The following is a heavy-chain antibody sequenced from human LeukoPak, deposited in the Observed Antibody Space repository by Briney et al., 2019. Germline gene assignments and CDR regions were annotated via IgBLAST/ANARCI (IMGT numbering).Heavy chain of an antibody. J-gene: IGHJ3*02. Sequence: PSETLSLTCTVSGGSIGSSSYYWGWIRQPPGKGLEWTGSIYYSGSTYYNPSLKSRVTISVDTSKNQFSLKLSSVTAADTAVYYCARSTSGYYYVGAFDIWGQGTMVTVSS. CDR3: ARSTSGYYYVGAFDI. CDR1: GGSIGSSSYY. CDR2: IYYSGST. D-gene: IGHD3-22*01. V-gene: IGHV4-39*07.